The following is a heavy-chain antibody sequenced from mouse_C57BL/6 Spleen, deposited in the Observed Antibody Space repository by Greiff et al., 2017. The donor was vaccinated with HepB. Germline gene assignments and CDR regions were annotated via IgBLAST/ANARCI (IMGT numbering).Heavy chain of an antibody. D-gene: IGHD1-1*01. V-gene: IGHV2-2*01. CDR1: GFSLTSYG. Sequence: VKLMESGPGLVQPSQSLSITFTVSGFSLTSYGVHWVRQSPGKGLEWLGVIWSGGSTDYNAAFISRLSISKDNSKSQVFFKMNSLQADDTAIYYGARKKVSYGSSYKWYFDVWGTGTTVTVSS. J-gene: IGHJ1*03. CDR2: IWSGGST. CDR3: ARKKVSYGSSYKWYFDV.